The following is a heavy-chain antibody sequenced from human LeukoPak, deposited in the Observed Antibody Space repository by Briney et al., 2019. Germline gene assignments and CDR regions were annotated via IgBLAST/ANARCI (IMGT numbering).Heavy chain of an antibody. CDR1: GFTFSSHA. V-gene: IGHV3-23*01. CDR2: ISGTGSST. J-gene: IGHJ4*02. D-gene: IGHD3-16*01. CDR3: ARHVWGGFFKQEYHFAY. Sequence: GGSLRHTCAASGFTFSSHAVSWVRQAPGKGLEWVSGISGTGSSTHYADSVMGRFTVSRDNSKNTLHLQMNSLRAEDTAVYYCARHVWGGFFKQEYHFAYWGQAHLLTVSS.